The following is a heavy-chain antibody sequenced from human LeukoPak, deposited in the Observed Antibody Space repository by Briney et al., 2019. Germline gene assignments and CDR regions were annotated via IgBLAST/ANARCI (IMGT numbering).Heavy chain of an antibody. CDR3: ARDVRGDYGDTDWYFDL. Sequence: PETLSLTCTVSGGSVSSGSYYWSWIRQPPGKGLEWIGHIYNSGSTNYNPSLKSRVTISVDTSKDQFSLNLNSVTAADTAVYYCARDVRGDYGDTDWYFDLWGRGTLVTVSS. CDR1: GGSVSSGSYY. V-gene: IGHV4-61*01. D-gene: IGHD4-17*01. J-gene: IGHJ2*01. CDR2: IYNSGST.